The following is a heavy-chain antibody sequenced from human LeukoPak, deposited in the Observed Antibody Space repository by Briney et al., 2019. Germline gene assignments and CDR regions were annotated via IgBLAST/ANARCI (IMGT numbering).Heavy chain of an antibody. V-gene: IGHV4-4*07. D-gene: IGHD5-24*01. Sequence: PSETLSLTCTVSGGSFSIYYWSWIRQPAGKGLEWIGRIYTSGSTNYNPSLKSRVTMSVDTSKNQFSLKLSSVTAADTAVYYCARCIGGYMSGWYFDLWGRGTLVTVSS. CDR2: IYTSGST. CDR3: ARCIGGYMSGWYFDL. J-gene: IGHJ2*01. CDR1: GGSFSIYY.